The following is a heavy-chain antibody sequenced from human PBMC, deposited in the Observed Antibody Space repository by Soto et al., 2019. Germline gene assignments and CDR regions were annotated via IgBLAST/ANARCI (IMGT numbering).Heavy chain of an antibody. V-gene: IGHV1-2*02. CDR2: INPNSGCT. CDR1: GYTFTDYY. Sequence: GASVKVSFKASGYTFTDYYMHWLRQAPGQGLEWMGWINPNSGCTNYAQKFQGRVTMTRDTSISTAYMELSRLRSDDTAVYYCARDLGDYYDSSGYFRSWFDPWGQGTLVTVSS. CDR3: ARDLGDYYDSSGYFRSWFDP. J-gene: IGHJ5*02. D-gene: IGHD3-22*01.